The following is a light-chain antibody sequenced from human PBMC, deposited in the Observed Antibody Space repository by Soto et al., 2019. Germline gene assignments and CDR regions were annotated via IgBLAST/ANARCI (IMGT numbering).Light chain of an antibody. CDR3: SSYTSSSTYV. V-gene: IGLV2-14*01. CDR2: EVS. CDR1: SSDVGGYNY. Sequence: QSAMAQPASVSGSPGQSIAISCTGTSSDVGGYNYVSWYQQHPGKAPKLMIYEVSNRPSGVSNRFSGSKSGNTASLTISGLQAEDEADYYCSSYTSSSTYVLGTGTRSPS. J-gene: IGLJ1*01.